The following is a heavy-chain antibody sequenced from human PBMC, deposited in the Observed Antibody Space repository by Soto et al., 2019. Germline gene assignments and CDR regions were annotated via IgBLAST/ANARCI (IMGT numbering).Heavy chain of an antibody. CDR3: AKDRGTSIDVHRNFHYYGLDF. D-gene: IGHD2-2*01. CDR2: ISGSGGST. J-gene: IGHJ6*02. V-gene: IGHV3-23*01. Sequence: PGGSLRLSCAASGFTFSSYAMTWVRQAPGQGLEWVASISGSGGSTNYADSVKGRFTISRDNSKNTAYLQMNSLRAEDTAVYYCAKDRGTSIDVHRNFHYYGLDFWGQGTTVTVSS. CDR1: GFTFSSYA.